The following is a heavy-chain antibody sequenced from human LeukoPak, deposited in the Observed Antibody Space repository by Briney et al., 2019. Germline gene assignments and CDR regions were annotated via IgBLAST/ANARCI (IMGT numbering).Heavy chain of an antibody. CDR3: AREEGGIAAAPFDY. Sequence: SETLSLTCAVYGGSFSGYYWSWIRQPPGKGLEWIGYIYYSGSTNYNPSLKSRVTISVDTSKNQFSLKLSSVTAADTAVYYCAREEGGIAAAPFDYWGQGTLVTVSS. J-gene: IGHJ4*02. CDR2: IYYSGST. V-gene: IGHV4-59*01. D-gene: IGHD6-13*01. CDR1: GGSFSGYY.